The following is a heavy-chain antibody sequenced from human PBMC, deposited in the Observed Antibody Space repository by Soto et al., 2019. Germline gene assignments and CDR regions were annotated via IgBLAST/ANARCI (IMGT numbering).Heavy chain of an antibody. CDR2: IFHSGRT. Sequence: SETLSLTCTVSGGSITGGDYYWTWVRQPPGKGLAWIGNIFHSGRTYYTPSLQSRVTISLDTSKNHFSLKLSSVTPADTAVYYCARDRYYGSGTYYNVYSGMDVWGQGTTVTVSS. V-gene: IGHV4-30-4*01. CDR3: ARDRYYGSGTYYNVYSGMDV. J-gene: IGHJ6*02. CDR1: GGSITGGDYY. D-gene: IGHD3-10*01.